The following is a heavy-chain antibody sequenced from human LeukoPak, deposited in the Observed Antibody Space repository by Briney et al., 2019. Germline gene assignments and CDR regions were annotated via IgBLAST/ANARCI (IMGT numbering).Heavy chain of an antibody. J-gene: IGHJ5*02. CDR1: GGSISSRNYY. CDR2: IYYSGST. Sequence: SETLSLTCSVSGGSISSRNYYWAWIRQPPGKGLEWIGSIYYSGSTYYNPSLKIRLTISVDTSKNQFSLKLRSVTAADTAVYYCARTYYSVLTGYYRDRFDPWGQGTLVTVSS. D-gene: IGHD3-9*01. CDR3: ARTYYSVLTGYYRDRFDP. V-gene: IGHV4-39*01.